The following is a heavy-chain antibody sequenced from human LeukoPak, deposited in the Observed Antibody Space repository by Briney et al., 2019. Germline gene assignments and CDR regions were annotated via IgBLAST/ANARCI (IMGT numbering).Heavy chain of an antibody. J-gene: IGHJ4*02. CDR3: ARRTNYDILPGYSARGYYFDY. CDR1: GYSYTRLG. D-gene: IGHD3-9*01. V-gene: IGHV1-18*01. CDR2: ISAYNDDT. Sequence: ASVKVSCKASGYSYTRLGVAWVRQAPGQGLEWMGCISAYNDDTRYAQKFQGRVTVTSDPATNTAYMELRSLRSDDTAVHYCARRTNYDILPGYSARGYYFDYWGQGALVTVSS.